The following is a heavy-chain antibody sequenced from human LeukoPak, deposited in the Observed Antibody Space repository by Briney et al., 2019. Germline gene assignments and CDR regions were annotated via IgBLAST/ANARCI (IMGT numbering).Heavy chain of an antibody. D-gene: IGHD3-16*02. CDR2: IYYSGST. V-gene: IGHV4-31*03. CDR3: ARGTYDYVWGSYRYEESFDY. Sequence: SETLPLTCTVSGGSISSGGYYWSWIRQHPGKGLEWIGYIYYSGSTYYNPSLKSRVTISVDTSKNQFSLKLSSVTAADTAVYYCARGTYDYVWGSYRYEESFDYWGQGTLVTVSS. CDR1: GGSISSGGYY. J-gene: IGHJ4*02.